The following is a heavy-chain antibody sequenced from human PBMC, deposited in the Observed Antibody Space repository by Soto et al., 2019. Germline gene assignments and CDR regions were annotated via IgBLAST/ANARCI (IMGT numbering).Heavy chain of an antibody. CDR2: MNPNSGNT. J-gene: IGHJ4*02. CDR3: VRYGVAATY. CDR1: GYPFTTYN. D-gene: IGHD2-8*01. V-gene: IGHV1-8*02. Sequence: ASVKVSCKASGYPFTTYNINWVRQATGQGLEWMGWMNPNSGNTCYAQKFQDRITLTRDTSITTAYMELSSLTSEDTAVYFCVRYGVAATYWGQGTPVTVSS.